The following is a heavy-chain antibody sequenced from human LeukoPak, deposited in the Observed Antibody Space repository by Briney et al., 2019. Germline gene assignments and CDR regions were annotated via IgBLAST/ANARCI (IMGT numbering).Heavy chain of an antibody. D-gene: IGHD2-15*01. CDR1: GYTFTSYV. CDR2: MNASNGNT. V-gene: IGHV1-3*03. Sequence: ASVKVSCKASGYTFTSYVIHWVRQAPGQRLEWMGWMNASNGNTKYSQEFQDRVTITRDTSASTVYMELSSLRSGDMAVYYCARARYETRIWPKSRYDYYHYMDVWGKGTTVTVSS. J-gene: IGHJ6*03. CDR3: ARARYETRIWPKSRYDYYHYMDV.